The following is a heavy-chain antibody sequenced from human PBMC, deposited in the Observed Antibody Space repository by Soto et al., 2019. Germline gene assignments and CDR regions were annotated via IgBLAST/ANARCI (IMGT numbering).Heavy chain of an antibody. CDR1: RFTFSSYS. Sequence: EVQLVESGGGLVQPGGSLRLSCAASRFTFSSYSMNWVRQAPGKGLEWVSYISSSSSTIYYADSVKGRFTISRDNAKNSLYLQMNSLRAEDTAVYYCARAHSSGWYYFDYWGQGTLVTVSS. J-gene: IGHJ4*02. CDR2: ISSSSSTI. D-gene: IGHD6-19*01. V-gene: IGHV3-48*01. CDR3: ARAHSSGWYYFDY.